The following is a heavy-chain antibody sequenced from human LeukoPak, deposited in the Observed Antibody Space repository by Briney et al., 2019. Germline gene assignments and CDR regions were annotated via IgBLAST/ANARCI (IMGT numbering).Heavy chain of an antibody. D-gene: IGHD3-22*01. Sequence: SETLSLTCTVSGGPISSSSYYWGWIRQPPGKGLEWIGSIYYSGSTYYNPSLKSRVTISVDTSKNQFSLKLSSVTAADTAVYYCASGSYDSSGYHDPFDYWGQGTLVTVSS. CDR1: GGPISSSSYY. CDR3: ASGSYDSSGYHDPFDY. V-gene: IGHV4-39*01. CDR2: IYYSGST. J-gene: IGHJ4*02.